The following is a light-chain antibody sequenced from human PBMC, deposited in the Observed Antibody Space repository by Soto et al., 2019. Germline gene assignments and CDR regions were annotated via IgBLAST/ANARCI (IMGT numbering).Light chain of an antibody. J-gene: IGKJ1*01. V-gene: IGKV3-11*01. CDR3: QQRGSWPWT. CDR2: GAS. Sequence: EIVMTQSPATLSVSPGERATLSCRASQSVSSNLAWYQQKPGQAPRLLIYGASNRATGIPARFSGSGSETDFTLTISSLEPEDFAIYYCQQRGSWPWTFGQGTKVDIK. CDR1: QSVSSN.